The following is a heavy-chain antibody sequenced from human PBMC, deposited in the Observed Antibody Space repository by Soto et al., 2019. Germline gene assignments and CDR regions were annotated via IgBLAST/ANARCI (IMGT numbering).Heavy chain of an antibody. V-gene: IGHV1-18*01. CDR1: GYTFTSYG. Sequence: QVHLVQSGAEVKKPGASVKVSCKASGYTFTSYGITWVRQAPGQGLEWMGWISAHNGNTDYAQKLQGRVIVTRDTSPSTAYMELRSLISDATAVYYCARGRDGDYWGQGALVTVSS. CDR2: ISAHNGNT. D-gene: IGHD6-6*01. CDR3: ARGRDGDY. J-gene: IGHJ4*02.